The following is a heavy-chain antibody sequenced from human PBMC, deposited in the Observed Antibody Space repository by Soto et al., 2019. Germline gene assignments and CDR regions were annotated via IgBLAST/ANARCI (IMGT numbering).Heavy chain of an antibody. CDR2: MNPNRGNT. CDR3: ASSTRFLEWLSTFDY. CDR1: GYAFPSYY. J-gene: IGHJ4*02. Sequence: ASVKVSCKASGYAFPSYYMNWVGQAPGQGVEWMGWMNPNRGNTGYAQKFQGRVTMTRNTSISTAYMELSSLRSEDTAVYYCASSTRFLEWLSTFDYWGQGTLVTVSS. D-gene: IGHD3-3*01. V-gene: IGHV1-8*01.